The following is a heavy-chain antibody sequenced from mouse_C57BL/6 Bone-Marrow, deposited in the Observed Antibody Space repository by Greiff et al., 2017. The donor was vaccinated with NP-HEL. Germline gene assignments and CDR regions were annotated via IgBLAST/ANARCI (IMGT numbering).Heavy chain of an antibody. CDR3: ARERGYYDYGRAMDY. CDR1: GYSITSGYY. D-gene: IGHD2-4*01. CDR2: ISYDGSN. Sequence: VQLQQSGPGLVKPSQSLSLTCSVTGYSITSGYYWNWIRQFPGNKLEWMGYISYDGSNNYNPSLKNRISITRDTSKNQFFLKLNSVTTEDTATYYCARERGYYDYGRAMDYWGQGTSVTVSS. J-gene: IGHJ4*01. V-gene: IGHV3-6*01.